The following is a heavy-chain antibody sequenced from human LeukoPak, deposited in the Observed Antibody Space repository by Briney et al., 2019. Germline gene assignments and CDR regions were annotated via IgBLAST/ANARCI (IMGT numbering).Heavy chain of an antibody. Sequence: SVKVSCKASGGTFSSYAISWVRQAPRQGLEWMGRIIPILGIANYAQKFQGRVTITADKSTSTAYMELSSLRSEGTAVYYCARALGTTAPFDPWGQGTLVTASS. CDR3: ARALGTTAPFDP. J-gene: IGHJ5*02. CDR1: GGTFSSYA. V-gene: IGHV1-69*04. CDR2: IIPILGIA. D-gene: IGHD1-7*01.